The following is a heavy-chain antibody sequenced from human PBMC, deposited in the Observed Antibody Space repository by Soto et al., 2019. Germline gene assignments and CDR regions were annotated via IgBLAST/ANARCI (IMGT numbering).Heavy chain of an antibody. D-gene: IGHD3-22*01. V-gene: IGHV3-23*01. CDR1: GFTFDNYA. J-gene: IGHJ4*02. Sequence: EVQLLESGGGLVQPGGSLRLSCAASGFTFDNYAMSWVRRAPGKGLEWVSVISGSSGRTEYADSVRGRFTISRDNSKNILYLHINGLRSDDTAVYYCAREGGPVVITFDSWGQGTWVYVSS. CDR2: ISGSSGRT. CDR3: AREGGPVVITFDS.